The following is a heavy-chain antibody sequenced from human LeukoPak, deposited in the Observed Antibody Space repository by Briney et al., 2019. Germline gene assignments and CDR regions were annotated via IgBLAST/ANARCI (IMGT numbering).Heavy chain of an antibody. CDR2: ISGSGGST. D-gene: IGHD3-22*01. J-gene: IGHJ3*02. Sequence: PGGSLRLSCAASGFTFSNYGMNWVRQAPGKGLEWVSGISGSGGSTYSADSVKGRFIISRDNSKNMLYLQMNSLRAEDTAVYYCAKLLHYDSSGYFETDAFDIWGQGTMVTVSS. CDR1: GFTFSNYG. CDR3: AKLLHYDSSGYFETDAFDI. V-gene: IGHV3-23*01.